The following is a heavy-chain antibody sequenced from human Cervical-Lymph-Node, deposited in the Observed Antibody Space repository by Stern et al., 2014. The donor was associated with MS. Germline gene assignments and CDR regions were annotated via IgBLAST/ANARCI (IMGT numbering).Heavy chain of an antibody. CDR2: IYYSGST. CDR3: ASGAGWGLSDY. V-gene: IGHV4-59*01. J-gene: IGHJ4*02. CDR1: GASISSYY. Sequence: QVQLVQSGPGLVKPSETLSLTCTVSGASISSYYWSWIRQPPGKGLEWIGYIYYSGSTNYNPSLKSRVTISVDTSKNQFSLKLSSVTAADTAVYYCASGAGWGLSDYWGQGTLVTVSS. D-gene: IGHD3-16*01.